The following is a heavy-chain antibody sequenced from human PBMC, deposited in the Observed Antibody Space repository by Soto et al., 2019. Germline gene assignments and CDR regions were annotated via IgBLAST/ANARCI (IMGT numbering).Heavy chain of an antibody. CDR2: ISYDGSNK. J-gene: IGHJ5*02. CDR3: ARDRLYVWGSYRHTGWFDP. D-gene: IGHD3-16*02. CDR1: GFTFSSYG. Sequence: GGSLRLSCAASGFTFSSYGIHWVRQAPGKGLEWVAVISYDGSNKYYADSVKGRFTISRDNSKNTLYLQMNSLRAEDTAVYYCARDRLYVWGSYRHTGWFDPWGQGTLVTVSS. V-gene: IGHV3-30*03.